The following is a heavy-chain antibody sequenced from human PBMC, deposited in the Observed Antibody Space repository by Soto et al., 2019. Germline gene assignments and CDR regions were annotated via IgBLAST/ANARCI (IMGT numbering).Heavy chain of an antibody. J-gene: IGHJ4*02. CDR1: GFTFSDHY. Sequence: ESGGGLVQPGGSLRLSCAASGFTFSDHYMDWVRQAPGTGLEWVGRTRNKANSYTTEYAASVKGRFTISRDDSKNSLYLQMNSLKTEDTAVYYCARADYGDYSLLDYWGQGTLVTVSS. V-gene: IGHV3-72*01. CDR2: TRNKANSYTT. D-gene: IGHD4-17*01. CDR3: ARADYGDYSLLDY.